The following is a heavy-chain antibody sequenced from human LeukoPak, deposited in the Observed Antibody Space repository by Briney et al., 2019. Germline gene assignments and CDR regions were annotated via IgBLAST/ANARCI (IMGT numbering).Heavy chain of an antibody. J-gene: IGHJ3*02. V-gene: IGHV1-69*01. D-gene: IGHD2-2*01. CDR2: IIPIFGTA. CDR1: GGTFSSYA. Sequence: SVKVSCKASGGTFSSYAISWVRQAPGQGLEWMGGIIPIFGTANYAQKFQGRVTITADESTSTAYMELSSLRSEDTAVYYCARGGLPARDHAFDIWGQGTMVTVSS. CDR3: ARGGLPARDHAFDI.